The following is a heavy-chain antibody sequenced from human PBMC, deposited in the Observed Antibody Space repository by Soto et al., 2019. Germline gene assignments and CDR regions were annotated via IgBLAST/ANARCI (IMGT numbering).Heavy chain of an antibody. CDR3: VTVLPHANSWFDY. CDR1: GFTVSINY. V-gene: IGHV3-53*01. J-gene: IGHJ4*02. CDR2: IYSGGST. Sequence: RGSLVLSCASSGFTVSINYMGWVGQAPGKGLEWVSVIYSGGSTYYADSVKCRFTISRDNSKNMLYLQLNSLKSQDTGVYYCVTVLPHANSWFDYWGQGTPVTVSS. D-gene: IGHD2-2*01.